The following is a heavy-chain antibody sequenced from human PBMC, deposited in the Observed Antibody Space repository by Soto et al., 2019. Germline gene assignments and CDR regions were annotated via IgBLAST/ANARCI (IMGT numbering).Heavy chain of an antibody. Sequence: QVQLVESGGGVVQPGGSLRLSCQASGFNFDNYGMHWVRQAPGKGLEWVAVITYDGSFQYYADSVKGRFTISSDNSKNTLSLHLNTLKPEDTAVYHCAKDRVGGTFYTPLAFWGQGTLVTVSS. CDR3: AKDRVGGTFYTPLAF. CDR2: ITYDGSFQ. CDR1: GFNFDNYG. V-gene: IGHV3-30*18. D-gene: IGHD1-7*01. J-gene: IGHJ4*02.